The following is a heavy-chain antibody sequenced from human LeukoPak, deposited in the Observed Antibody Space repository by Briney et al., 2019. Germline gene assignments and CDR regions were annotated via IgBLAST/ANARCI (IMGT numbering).Heavy chain of an antibody. CDR3: ARYGLDSSGYYSYYYYGMDV. Sequence: GGSLRLSCAASGFTVSSNYMSWVRQAPGKGLEWGSVIYSGGSTYYADSVKGRFTISRDNSKNTLYLQMNSLRAEDTAVYYCARYGLDSSGYYSYYYYGMDVWGQGTTVTVSS. V-gene: IGHV3-53*01. D-gene: IGHD3-22*01. CDR1: GFTVSSNY. J-gene: IGHJ6*02. CDR2: IYSGGST.